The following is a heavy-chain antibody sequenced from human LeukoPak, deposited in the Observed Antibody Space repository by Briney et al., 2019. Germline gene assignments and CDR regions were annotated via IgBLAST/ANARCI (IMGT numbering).Heavy chain of an antibody. CDR1: GFTFSSYW. J-gene: IGHJ4*02. D-gene: IGHD2-15*01. V-gene: IGHV3-7*01. CDR3: APEPSYCSGGSCSFFGFDY. Sequence: GGSLRLSCAASGFTFSSYWMSWVRQAPGKGLEWVANIKQDGSEKYYVDSVKGRFNISRDKAKHSLYLQMNSLRGEDTAVYYCAPEPSYCSGGSCSFFGFDYWGQGTLVTVSS. CDR2: IKQDGSEK.